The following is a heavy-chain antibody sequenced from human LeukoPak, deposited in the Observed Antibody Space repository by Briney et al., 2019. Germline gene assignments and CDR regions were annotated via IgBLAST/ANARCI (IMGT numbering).Heavy chain of an antibody. D-gene: IGHD6-13*01. CDR3: ARVAEAAAFDY. Sequence: GGSLRLSCAASGFTFSSYEMNWVRQAPGKGLEWVSYISSSGSTIYYADSVKGRFTISRDNAKNSLYLQMNSLRAEDTAVYYCARVAEAAAFDYWGQGTLVTVSS. J-gene: IGHJ4*02. CDR1: GFTFSSYE. CDR2: ISSSGSTI. V-gene: IGHV3-48*03.